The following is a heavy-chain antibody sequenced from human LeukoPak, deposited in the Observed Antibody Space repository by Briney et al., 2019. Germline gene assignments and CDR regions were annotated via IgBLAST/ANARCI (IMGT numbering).Heavy chain of an antibody. CDR1: GYIFTSYN. J-gene: IGHJ4*02. Sequence: ASVKVFCKASGYIFTSYNMYWVRQAPGQGLEWMGIINSSGGSTNYAQKFQGRVTMTRDTSTSTVYMELSSLRSEDTAVYYCARFAVHRRLTVAGQFGLDYWGQGTLVTVSS. V-gene: IGHV1-46*01. CDR3: ARFAVHRRLTVAGQFGLDY. CDR2: INSSGGST. D-gene: IGHD6-19*01.